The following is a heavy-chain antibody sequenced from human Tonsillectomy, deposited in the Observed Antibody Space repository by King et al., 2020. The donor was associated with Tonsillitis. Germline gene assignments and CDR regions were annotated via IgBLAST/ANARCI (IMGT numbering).Heavy chain of an antibody. CDR2: IDTSDSYT. J-gene: IGHJ3*02. CDR1: GYRFSTYW. V-gene: IGHV5-10-1*03. D-gene: IGHD1-1*01. Sequence: VQLVESGAEARKPGDSLRISCTGSGYRFSTYWITWVRQMPGKGLQWMGRIDTSDSYTNYSPSFQGHVTISADNSISTTYLQRNSLKSSDTAMYYCARVRDWTPGVFEIWGQGTMVTVSS. CDR3: ARVRDWTPGVFEI.